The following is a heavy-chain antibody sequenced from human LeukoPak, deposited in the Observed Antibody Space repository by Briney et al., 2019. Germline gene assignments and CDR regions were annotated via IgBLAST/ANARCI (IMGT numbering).Heavy chain of an antibody. CDR3: WRLCCTSTSCYGDHYYGMDV. CDR2: ICYSGRT. J-gene: IGHJ6*02. D-gene: IGHD2-2*01. Sequence: SETLSLTCTVSGDSICSIRLYSGWIRQPPGKGLEWIGSICYSGRTYYNPSLKSRVTISVDTSKNQFSLKVSSVTAADTAGYYCWRLCCTSTSCYGDHYYGMDVWGQGTTVTVSS. V-gene: IGHV4-39*01. CDR1: GDSICSIRLY.